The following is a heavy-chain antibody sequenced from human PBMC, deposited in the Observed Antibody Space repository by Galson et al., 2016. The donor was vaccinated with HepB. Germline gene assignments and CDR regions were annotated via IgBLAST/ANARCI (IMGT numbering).Heavy chain of an antibody. CDR2: IIPAFGLP. CDR3: ARFPFS. Sequence: SVKVSCKASGGSFSNFPISWVRQAPGQGLEWMGVIIPAFGLPNYAQQFQGRVAITADASTSTAYLELTGLRSDDTAVYFCARFPFSWGQGTLVIVSS. V-gene: IGHV1-69*13. D-gene: IGHD3-16*01. J-gene: IGHJ5*02. CDR1: GGSFSNFP.